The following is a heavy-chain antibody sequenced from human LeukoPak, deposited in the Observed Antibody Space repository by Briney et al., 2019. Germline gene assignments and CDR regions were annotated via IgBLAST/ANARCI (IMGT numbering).Heavy chain of an antibody. CDR2: ISYDGSNK. J-gene: IGHJ4*02. CDR1: GFTFSTHA. D-gene: IGHD3-22*01. V-gene: IGHV3-30-3*01. CDR3: ARDLASYDSSGYYLDY. Sequence: PGGSLRLSCAASGFTFSTHAMHWVRQAPGKGLEWVTIISYDGSNKYYADSVKGRFTISRDNSKNTLYLQMNSLRAEDTAVYYCARDLASYDSSGYYLDYWGQGTLVTVSS.